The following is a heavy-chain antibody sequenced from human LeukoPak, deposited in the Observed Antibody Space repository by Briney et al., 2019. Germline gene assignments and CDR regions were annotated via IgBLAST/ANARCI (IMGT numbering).Heavy chain of an antibody. V-gene: IGHV1-18*01. CDR2: ISAYNGNT. CDR3: ARVRGIIQLGQIRFDY. Sequence: ASVKVSCKASGYTFTSYGISWVRQAPGQGLEWMGWISAYNGNTNYAQKLQGRGTMTTDTSTSTAYMELRSLRSDDTVVYYCARVRGIIQLGQIRFDYWGQGTLVTVSS. CDR1: GYTFTSYG. D-gene: IGHD5-18*01. J-gene: IGHJ4*02.